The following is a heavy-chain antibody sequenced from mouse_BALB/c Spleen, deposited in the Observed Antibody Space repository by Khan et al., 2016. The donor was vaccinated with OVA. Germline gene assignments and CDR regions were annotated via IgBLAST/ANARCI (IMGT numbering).Heavy chain of an antibody. V-gene: IGHV1-4*01. CDR1: GYTFTSYT. Sequence: QVQLQQSGAGLARPGASVKMSCKASGYTFTSYTIHWIQLSPGQGLEWIGFINPSNGYTNYNQKFKDKATFTADQSSTTVFMQLSSLTYDDSAVFNGVRDGAYHRNDGWFAYWGQGTLVTVSA. D-gene: IGHD2-14*01. J-gene: IGHJ3*01. CDR2: INPSNGYT. CDR3: VRDGAYHRNDGWFAY.